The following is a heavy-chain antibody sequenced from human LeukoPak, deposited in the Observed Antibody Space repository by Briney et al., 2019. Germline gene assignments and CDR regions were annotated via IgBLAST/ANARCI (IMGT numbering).Heavy chain of an antibody. CDR2: ISGSGGST. CDR3: APYEPNQIDY. CDR1: GFTFSSYA. V-gene: IGHV3-23*01. Sequence: TGGSLRLSCAASGFTFSSYAMSWVRQAPGKGLEWVSAISGSGGSTYYADSVKGRFTISRDNSKNTLYLQMNSLGAEDTAVYYCAPYEPNQIDYWGQGTLVTVSS. J-gene: IGHJ4*02. D-gene: IGHD1-14*01.